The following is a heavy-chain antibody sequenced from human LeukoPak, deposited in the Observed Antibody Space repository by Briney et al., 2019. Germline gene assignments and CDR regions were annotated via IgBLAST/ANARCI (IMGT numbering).Heavy chain of an antibody. J-gene: IGHJ4*02. V-gene: IGHV3-11*06. CDR1: GFTFTTYA. Sequence: SGGSLRLSCAASGFTFTTYAMSWVRQAPGKGLEWVSYISSSSSYTNYADSVKGRFTISRDNAKNSLYLQMNSLRAEDTAVYYCARDAGYSSGWQNWGRDYFDYWGQGTLVTVSS. D-gene: IGHD6-19*01. CDR2: ISSSSSYT. CDR3: ARDAGYSSGWQNWGRDYFDY.